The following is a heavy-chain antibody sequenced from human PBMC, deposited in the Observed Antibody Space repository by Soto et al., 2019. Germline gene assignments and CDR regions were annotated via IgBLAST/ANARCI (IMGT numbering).Heavy chain of an antibody. J-gene: IGHJ4*02. CDR2: INPNSGGT. CDR3: AREADSSGSFFXY. V-gene: IGHV1-2*04. Sequence: ASVKVSCKASGYTFTGYYMHWVRQAPGQGLEWMGWINPNSGGTNYAQKFQGWVTMTRDTSISTAYMELSRLRSDDTAVYYCAREADSSGSFFXYWGQGTLVTVSS. D-gene: IGHD3-22*01. CDR1: GYTFTGYY.